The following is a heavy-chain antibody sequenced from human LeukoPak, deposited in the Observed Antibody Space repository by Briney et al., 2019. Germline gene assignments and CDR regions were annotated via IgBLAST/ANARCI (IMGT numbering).Heavy chain of an antibody. CDR3: ARDREYSYDLDY. CDR1: GGTFSSYA. V-gene: IGHV1-18*01. J-gene: IGHJ4*02. CDR2: ISAYNGNT. Sequence: EASVKVSCKASGGTFSSYAISWVRQAPGQGLEWMGWISAYNGNTNYAPNLQGRVTMTTDTSTSTAYMELRSLRSDDTAVYYCARDREYSYDLDYWGQGTLVTVSS. D-gene: IGHD5-18*01.